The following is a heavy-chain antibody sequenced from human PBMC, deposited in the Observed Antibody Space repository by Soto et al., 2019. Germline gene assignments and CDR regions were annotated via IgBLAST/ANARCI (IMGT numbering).Heavy chain of an antibody. Sequence: GGSLRLSCAASGFTFSSYAMSWVRQAPGKGLEWVSAISGSGCSTYYADSVKGRFTISRDNSKNTLYLQMNSLRAEDTAVYYCAKDLGKGVGYDGSYYFDYWGQGTLVTVSS. V-gene: IGHV3-23*01. J-gene: IGHJ4*02. D-gene: IGHD5-12*01. CDR2: ISGSGCST. CDR1: GFTFSSYA. CDR3: AKDLGKGVGYDGSYYFDY.